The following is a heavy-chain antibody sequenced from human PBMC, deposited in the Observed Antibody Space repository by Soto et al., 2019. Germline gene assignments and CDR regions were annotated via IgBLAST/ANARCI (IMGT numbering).Heavy chain of an antibody. CDR2: ISSSSSTI. J-gene: IGHJ4*02. CDR1: GFTFSSYS. V-gene: IGHV3-48*01. D-gene: IGHD2-15*01. Sequence: EVQLVESGGGLVQPGGSLRLSCAASGFTFSSYSMNWVRQAPGKGLEWVSYISSSSSTIYYADSVKGRFTISRDNAKNSLYLQMNSLRAEDTAVYYCARDLGYCSGGSCYGPFDYWGQGTLVTVSS. CDR3: ARDLGYCSGGSCYGPFDY.